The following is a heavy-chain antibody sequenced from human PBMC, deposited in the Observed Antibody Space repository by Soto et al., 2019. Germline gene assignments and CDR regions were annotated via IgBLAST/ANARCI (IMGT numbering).Heavy chain of an antibody. CDR3: ARDWHYYDSSGNLYGMDV. CDR1: GGSISSCGYY. CDR2: IYYSGST. Sequence: SETLSLTCTVSGGSISSCGYYWSWIRQHPGKGLEWIGYIYYSGSTYYNPSLKSRVTISVDTSKNQFSLKLSSVTAADTAVYYCARDWHYYDSSGNLYGMDVWGQGTTVTVSS. J-gene: IGHJ6*02. D-gene: IGHD3-22*01. V-gene: IGHV4-31*03.